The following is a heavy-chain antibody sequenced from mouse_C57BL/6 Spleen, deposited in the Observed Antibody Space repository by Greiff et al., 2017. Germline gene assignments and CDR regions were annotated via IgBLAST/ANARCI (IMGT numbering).Heavy chain of an antibody. CDR3: SRWGCYDYDGRAWFAY. CDR1: GYTFTSSG. J-gene: IGHJ3*01. CDR2: IYPRSGNT. D-gene: IGHD2-4*01. Sequence: QVQLQQSGAELARPGASVKLSCKASGYTFTSSGMSWVKQRPGKGLEWIGEIYPRSGNTYYNEKFKGKATLTAAKSSSTASMELRSLTSVNSAVYVVSRWGCYDYDGRAWFAYWGQGTLVTVSA. V-gene: IGHV1-81*01.